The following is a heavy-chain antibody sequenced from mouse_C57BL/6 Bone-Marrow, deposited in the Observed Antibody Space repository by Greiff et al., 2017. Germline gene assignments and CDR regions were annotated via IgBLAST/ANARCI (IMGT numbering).Heavy chain of an antibody. D-gene: IGHD6-5*01. CDR3: AREPISPSY. CDR2: ISDGGSYT. CDR1: GFTFSSYA. Sequence: EVQLVESGGGLVKPGGSLKLSCAASGFTFSSYAMSWVRQTPEKRLEWVATISDGGSYTYYPDNVKGRFTISRDNAKNNLYLQMSHLKSEDTAMYYCAREPISPSYWGQGTLVTVSA. V-gene: IGHV5-4*01. J-gene: IGHJ3*01.